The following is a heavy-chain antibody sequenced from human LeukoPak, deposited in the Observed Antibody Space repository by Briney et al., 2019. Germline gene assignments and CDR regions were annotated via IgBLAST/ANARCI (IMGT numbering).Heavy chain of an antibody. V-gene: IGHV3-48*03. CDR1: GFTFSSYE. CDR2: ISSSGSTI. Sequence: AGGSLRLSCAASGFTFSSYEMNWVRQAPGKGLEWVSYISSSGSTIYYADSVKGRFTISRDNAKNSLYLQMNSLRAEDTAVYYCARDCGSSCPAPGGFDLWGRGTLVTVSS. CDR3: ARDCGSSCPAPGGFDL. D-gene: IGHD6-13*01. J-gene: IGHJ2*01.